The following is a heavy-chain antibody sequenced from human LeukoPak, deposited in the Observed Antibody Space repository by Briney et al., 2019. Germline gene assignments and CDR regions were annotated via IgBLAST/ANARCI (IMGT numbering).Heavy chain of an antibody. Sequence: ASVKVSCKVSGYTLTELSMHWVRQAPGKGLEWMGGFDPEDGETIYAQKFQGRVTMTEDTSTDTAYMELSSLGSEDTAVYYCATAPLFGISSGWRTFDYWGQGTLVTVSS. D-gene: IGHD6-19*01. CDR1: GYTLTELS. CDR3: ATAPLFGISSGWRTFDY. J-gene: IGHJ4*02. V-gene: IGHV1-24*01. CDR2: FDPEDGET.